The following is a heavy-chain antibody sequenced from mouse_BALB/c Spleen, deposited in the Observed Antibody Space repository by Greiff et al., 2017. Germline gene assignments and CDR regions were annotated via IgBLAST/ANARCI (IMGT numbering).Heavy chain of an antibody. CDR1: GFTFSDYY. D-gene: IGHD1-3*01. CDR3: ARGKGWFAY. J-gene: IGHJ2*01. Sequence: EVKLMESGGGLVKPGGSLKLSCAASGFTFSDYYMYWVRQTPEKRLEWVATISDGGSYTYYPDSVKGRFTISRDNAKNNLYLQMSSLKSEDTAMYYCARGKGWFAYWGQGTTLTVSS. CDR2: ISDGGSYT. V-gene: IGHV5-4*02.